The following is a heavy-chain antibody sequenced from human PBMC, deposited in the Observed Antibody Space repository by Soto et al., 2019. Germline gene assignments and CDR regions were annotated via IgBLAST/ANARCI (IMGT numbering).Heavy chain of an antibody. J-gene: IGHJ4*02. D-gene: IGHD1-20*01. CDR2: VSYSGGP. Sequence: SETLSLTCSVSGASVSSSHYWGWIRQPPGKGLEWIGSVSYSGGPYYSPSFKSRITIFVDTSNNQFSLRVRSVTATDTAVYFCARHYNTGAFFDYWGQGRLVTVSS. CDR1: GASVSSSHY. CDR3: ARHYNTGAFFDY. V-gene: IGHV4-39*01.